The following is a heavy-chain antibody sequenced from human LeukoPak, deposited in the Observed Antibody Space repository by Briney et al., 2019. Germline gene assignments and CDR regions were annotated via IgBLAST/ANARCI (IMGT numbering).Heavy chain of an antibody. J-gene: IGHJ5*02. D-gene: IGHD2-15*01. CDR3: TRRVDATRWYDP. V-gene: IGHV3-74*01. Sequence: GGSLRLSCAAAGFTSSTYSMHWVRQAPGEGLVWVSRNADSVKGRFTISRDNAKNTLYLQMNSLRAEDTAVYYCTRRVDATRWYDPWGQGTLVTVSS. CDR1: GFTSSTYS.